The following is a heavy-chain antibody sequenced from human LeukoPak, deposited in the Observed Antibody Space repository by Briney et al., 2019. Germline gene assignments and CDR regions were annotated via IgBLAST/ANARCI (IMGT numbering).Heavy chain of an antibody. D-gene: IGHD6-19*01. CDR1: GYTFTDYH. Sequence: GASVKVSCKASGYTFTDYHIHWVRQAPGQGLEWMGWINPNSGGTNYAEKFHGRVTMTRDTSISTAYMELSGLRSDDTAVFYCARFRHIAVAGTPPFDYWGQGSLVTVSS. V-gene: IGHV1-2*02. CDR2: INPNSGGT. CDR3: ARFRHIAVAGTPPFDY. J-gene: IGHJ4*02.